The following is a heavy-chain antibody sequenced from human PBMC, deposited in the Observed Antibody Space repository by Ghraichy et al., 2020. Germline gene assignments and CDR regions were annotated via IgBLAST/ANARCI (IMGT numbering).Heavy chain of an antibody. CDR1: GYTFTSYG. D-gene: IGHD4-17*01. J-gene: IGHJ4*02. V-gene: IGHV1-18*01. CDR3: ARDQIAREHDYGDYEPPGY. Sequence: ASVKVSCKASGYTFTSYGISWVRQAPGQGLEWMGWISAYNGNTNYAQKLQGRVTMTTDTSTSTAYMELRSLRSDDTAVYYCARDQIAREHDYGDYEPPGYWGQGTLVTVSS. CDR2: ISAYNGNT.